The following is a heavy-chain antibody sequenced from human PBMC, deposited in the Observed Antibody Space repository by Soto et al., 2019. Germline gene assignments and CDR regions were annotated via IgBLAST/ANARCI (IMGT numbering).Heavy chain of an antibody. V-gene: IGHV3-66*01. Sequence: EVQLVESGGGLVQPGGSLRLSCAGSGFAVSRSYMTWVRQAPGKGLEWVSVIFAGGLSSYADSVKGRFMMYRVTSNNTLFLQMNKLRAEDTAVYYCARGLHSESLSLSLAANWGQGVLVTVSS. J-gene: IGHJ4*02. CDR1: GFAVSRSY. D-gene: IGHD3-10*01. CDR2: IFAGGLS. CDR3: ARGLHSESLSLSLAAN.